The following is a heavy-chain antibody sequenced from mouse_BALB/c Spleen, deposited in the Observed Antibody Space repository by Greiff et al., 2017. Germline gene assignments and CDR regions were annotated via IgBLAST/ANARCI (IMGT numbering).Heavy chain of an antibody. CDR2: ISSGGSYT. Sequence: DVMLVESGGDLVKPGGSLKLSCAASGFTFSSYGMSWVRQTPDKRLEWVATISSGGSYTYYPDSVKGRFTISRDNAKNTLYLQMSSLKSEDTAMYYCASLYYDYFAYWGQGTLVTVSA. V-gene: IGHV5-6*02. CDR1: GFTFSSYG. J-gene: IGHJ3*01. CDR3: ASLYYDYFAY. D-gene: IGHD2-4*01.